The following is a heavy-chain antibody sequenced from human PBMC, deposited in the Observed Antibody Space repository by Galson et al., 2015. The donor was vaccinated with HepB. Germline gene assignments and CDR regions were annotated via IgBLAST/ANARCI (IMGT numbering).Heavy chain of an antibody. CDR3: ARESYDILTGYPLHQNWFDP. J-gene: IGHJ5*02. CDR2: INSDGSST. V-gene: IGHV3-74*01. D-gene: IGHD3-9*01. Sequence: SLRLSCAASGFTFSSYWMHWVRQAPGKGLVWVSRINSDGSSTSYADSVKGRFTISRDNAKNTLYLQMNSLRAEDTAVYYCARESYDILTGYPLHQNWFDPWGQGTLVTVSS. CDR1: GFTFSSYW.